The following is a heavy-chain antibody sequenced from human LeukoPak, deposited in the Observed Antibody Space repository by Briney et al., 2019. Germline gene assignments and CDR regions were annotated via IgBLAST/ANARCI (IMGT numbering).Heavy chain of an antibody. J-gene: IGHJ5*02. V-gene: IGHV3-66*02. CDR2: IHRGDTT. CDR1: RITVCNIY. D-gene: IGHD5-12*01. CDR3: AKVASSPPYSGGYGGWFGP. Sequence: TGGSLRLACAASRITVCNIYVAWVRQAPGKGLEGVSVIHRGDTTYYADSVKGRFTMSRDTSKNSVYLQMHSLSAEDSAIYFCAKVASSPPYSGGYGGWFGPWGQGTLVTVSS.